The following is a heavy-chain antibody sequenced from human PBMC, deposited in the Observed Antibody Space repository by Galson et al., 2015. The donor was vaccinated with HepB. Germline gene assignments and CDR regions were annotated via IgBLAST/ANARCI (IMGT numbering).Heavy chain of an antibody. CDR2: ISYDGSNK. CDR1: GFTFSSYA. CDR3: ARDWNYYDSSGYYFGPACDY. J-gene: IGHJ4*02. D-gene: IGHD3-22*01. V-gene: IGHV3-30-3*01. Sequence: SLRLSCAASGFTFSSYAMHWVRQAPGKGLEWVAVISYDGSNKYYADSVKGRFTISRDNSKNTLYLQMNSLRAEDTAVYYCARDWNYYDSSGYYFGPACDYWGQGTLVTVSS.